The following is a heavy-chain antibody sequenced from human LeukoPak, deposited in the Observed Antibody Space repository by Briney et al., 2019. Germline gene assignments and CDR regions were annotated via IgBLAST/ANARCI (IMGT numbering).Heavy chain of an antibody. V-gene: IGHV5-51*01. CDR1: GYSFTSYW. CDR3: ARHRAAYSSGWYWFDP. Sequence: GESLKISCKGSGYSFTSYWIGWVRQMPGKGLEWMGIIYPGDSDTRYSPSFQGQVTISADKSISTAYLQWSSLKASDTAMYYCARHRAAYSSGWYWFDPWGQGTLVTVSS. J-gene: IGHJ5*02. D-gene: IGHD6-19*01. CDR2: IYPGDSDT.